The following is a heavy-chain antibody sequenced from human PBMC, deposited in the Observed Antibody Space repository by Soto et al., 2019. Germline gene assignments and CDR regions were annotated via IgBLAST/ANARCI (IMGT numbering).Heavy chain of an antibody. D-gene: IGHD3-10*01. CDR2: IWYDGSNT. J-gene: IGHJ6*02. V-gene: IGHV3-33*01. CDR3: ARDKVSRVRGTDVMDV. CDR1: GFSFSSYG. Sequence: GGSLRLSCAASGFSFSSYGMHWVRQAPGKGLEWVAVIWYDGSNTYYADSVKGRFTISRDNSKNTLYLQMNSLRVEDTAVYYCARDKVSRVRGTDVMDVWGQGTTVTVSS.